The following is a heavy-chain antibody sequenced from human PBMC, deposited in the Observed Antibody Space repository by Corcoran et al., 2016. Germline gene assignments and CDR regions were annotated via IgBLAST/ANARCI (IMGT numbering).Heavy chain of an antibody. CDR1: GGSISSYY. D-gene: IGHD1-26*01. Sequence: QVQLQESGPGLVKPSETLSLTCTVPGGSISSYYWRWIRQPAGKGLEGIGRIYTSWSTNYNPSLKIRVTMSVDTSKNQFSLKLSSVTAADTAVYYCARESLVGATDTFDYWGQGTLVTVSS. V-gene: IGHV4-4*07. J-gene: IGHJ4*02. CDR3: ARESLVGATDTFDY. CDR2: IYTSWST.